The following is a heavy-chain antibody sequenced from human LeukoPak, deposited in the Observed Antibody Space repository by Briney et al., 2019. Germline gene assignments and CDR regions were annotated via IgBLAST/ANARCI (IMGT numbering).Heavy chain of an antibody. D-gene: IGHD6-19*01. Sequence: GGSLRLSCAASGFTFSSYSMNWVRQAPGKGLEWLSYISSSSSTIYYADSVKGRFTISRDNAKNSLYLQMNSLRAEDTAVYYCARNGIAVAGTGDYGMDVWGQGTTVTVSS. CDR3: ARNGIAVAGTGDYGMDV. V-gene: IGHV3-48*04. CDR2: ISSSSSTI. J-gene: IGHJ6*02. CDR1: GFTFSSYS.